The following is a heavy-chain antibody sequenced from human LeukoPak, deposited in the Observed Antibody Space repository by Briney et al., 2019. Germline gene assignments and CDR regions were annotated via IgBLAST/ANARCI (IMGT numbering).Heavy chain of an antibody. Sequence: SGPTLVNPTQTLTLTCTFSGFSLSTSGMCVSWIRQPLGKALEWLALIDWDDDKYYSTSLKTRLTISKDTSKNQVVLTMTNMDPVDTATYYCARTRAVAGTNYYYGMDVWGQGATVTVSS. CDR2: IDWDDDK. V-gene: IGHV2-70*01. J-gene: IGHJ6*02. D-gene: IGHD6-19*01. CDR3: ARTRAVAGTNYYYGMDV. CDR1: GFSLSTSGMC.